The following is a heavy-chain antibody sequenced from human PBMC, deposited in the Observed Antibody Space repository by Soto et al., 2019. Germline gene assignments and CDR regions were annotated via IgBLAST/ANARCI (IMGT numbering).Heavy chain of an antibody. CDR3: ARFGAAIVVVPAAMNNWFDP. CDR1: GGSISSSSYY. Sequence: SETLSLTCTVSGGSISSSSYYWGWIRQPPGKGLEWIGSIYYSGSTYYNPSLKSRVTISVDTSKNQFSLKLSSVTAADTAVYYCARFGAAIVVVPAAMNNWFDPWGQGTLVTVSS. V-gene: IGHV4-39*01. CDR2: IYYSGST. J-gene: IGHJ5*02. D-gene: IGHD2-2*01.